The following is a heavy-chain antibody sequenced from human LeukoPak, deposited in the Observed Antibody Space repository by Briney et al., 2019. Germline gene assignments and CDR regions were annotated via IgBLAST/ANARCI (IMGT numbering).Heavy chain of an antibody. V-gene: IGHV3-21*01. CDR3: ARVGGGPSGSYYFDY. Sequence: GSLRLSCAASGFTFSSYYMNWVRQAPGKGLEWVSSISSSSSYRDYADSVKGRFTTSRDNAKNSLFLQMNSLRVEDTAVYYCARVGGGPSGSYYFDYWGQGTLVTVSS. J-gene: IGHJ4*02. D-gene: IGHD3-10*01. CDR2: ISSSSSYR. CDR1: GFTFSSYY.